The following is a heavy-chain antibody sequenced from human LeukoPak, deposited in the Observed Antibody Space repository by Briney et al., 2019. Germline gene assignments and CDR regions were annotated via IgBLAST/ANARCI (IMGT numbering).Heavy chain of an antibody. CDR3: ARAPSPMYSSSAPLDY. CDR2: IYTSGNT. CDR1: GGSISSDY. D-gene: IGHD6-6*01. V-gene: IGHV4-4*09. Sequence: SETLSLTCSVSGGSISSDYWNWIRQPPGKGLEWLGYIYTSGNTDYNPSLKSRVTISVDTSKKQFSLKLSSVTAADTAVYYCARAPSPMYSSSAPLDYWGQGTLVSVSS. J-gene: IGHJ4*02.